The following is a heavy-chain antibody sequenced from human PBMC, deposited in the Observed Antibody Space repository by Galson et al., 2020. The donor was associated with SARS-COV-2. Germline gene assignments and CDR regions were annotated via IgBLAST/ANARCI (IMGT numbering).Heavy chain of an antibody. D-gene: IGHD3-3*01. CDR2: ISSDGSDK. J-gene: IGHJ4*02. CDR3: ARIIPGTAWGLDY. Sequence: GGSLRLSCVVSGFTFSSHTMYWVRQAPGKGLEWVALISSDGSDKYFADSVQGRFTISTDKSRNTVYLQMNSPRVEDTAIYYCARIIPGTAWGLDYWGQGTLVTVSS. CDR1: GFTFSSHT. V-gene: IGHV3-30*04.